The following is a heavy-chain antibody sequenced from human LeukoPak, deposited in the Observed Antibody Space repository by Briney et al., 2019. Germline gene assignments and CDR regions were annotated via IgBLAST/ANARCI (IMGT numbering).Heavy chain of an antibody. CDR2: IYPGDSDT. D-gene: IGHD2-2*01. J-gene: IGHJ5*02. V-gene: IGHV5-51*01. CDR1: GSSFTSYW. CDR3: ASVPAAHSEVWFDP. Sequence: GESLKISCKGSGSSFTSYWIGWARQMPGKGLEWMGIIYPGDSDTRYSPSFQGQVTISADKSISTAYLQWSSLKASDTAMYYCASVPAAHSEVWFDPWGQGTLVTVSS.